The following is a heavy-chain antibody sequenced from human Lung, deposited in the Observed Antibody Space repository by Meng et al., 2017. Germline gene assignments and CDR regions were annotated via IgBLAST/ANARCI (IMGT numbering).Heavy chain of an antibody. Sequence: QVRVERWGAGLVKPSGTLSLTCVVSGGSFSDYYWSWIRQPPGKGLEWIGEINHSGSTNYNPSLESRATISVDTSQNNLSLKLSSVTATDSAVYYCARGPTTMAHDFDYWGQGTLVTVSS. J-gene: IGHJ4*02. V-gene: IGHV4-34*01. CDR3: ARGPTTMAHDFDY. CDR2: INHSGST. CDR1: GGSFSDYY. D-gene: IGHD4-11*01.